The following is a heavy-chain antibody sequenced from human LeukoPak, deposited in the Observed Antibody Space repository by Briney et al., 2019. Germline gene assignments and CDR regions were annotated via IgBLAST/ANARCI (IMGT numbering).Heavy chain of an antibody. CDR1: GFTVSSNY. V-gene: IGHV3-53*01. D-gene: IGHD5-12*01. Sequence: GGSLRLSCAASGFTVSSNYMSWVRQAPGKGLEWVSVIYSGGSTYYADSVKGRFTISRDNSKNTQYLQMNSLRAEDTAVYYCARDPPGAVRGYDSYWGQGTLVTVSS. CDR2: IYSGGST. CDR3: ARDPPGAVRGYDSY. J-gene: IGHJ4*02.